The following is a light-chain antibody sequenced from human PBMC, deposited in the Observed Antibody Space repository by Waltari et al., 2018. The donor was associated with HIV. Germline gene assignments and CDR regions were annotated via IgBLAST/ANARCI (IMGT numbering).Light chain of an antibody. CDR2: EVS. Sequence: QSALTQPASVSGSPGQSITISCTGTSSDVGSYNLVSWYQQHPGKAPKLMIYEVSKRPSGVYNRFSGSKSGTTASRTISGLQAEDEADYYCCSYAGSSIPYVFGTGTKVTV. V-gene: IGLV2-23*02. CDR1: SSDVGSYNL. J-gene: IGLJ1*01. CDR3: CSYAGSSIPYV.